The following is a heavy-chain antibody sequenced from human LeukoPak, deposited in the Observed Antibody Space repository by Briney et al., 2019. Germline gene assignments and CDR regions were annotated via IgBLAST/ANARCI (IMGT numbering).Heavy chain of an antibody. D-gene: IGHD5-18*01. Sequence: QSGGSLRLSCAASGFTFSSYGMSGVRQAPGKGREWVSAISGSGGSTYYADSVKGRFTISRDNSKNTLYLQMNSLRAEDTAVYYCAKLGQLWLLSYFDYWGQGTLVTVSS. V-gene: IGHV3-23*01. CDR2: ISGSGGST. CDR1: GFTFSSYG. J-gene: IGHJ4*02. CDR3: AKLGQLWLLSYFDY.